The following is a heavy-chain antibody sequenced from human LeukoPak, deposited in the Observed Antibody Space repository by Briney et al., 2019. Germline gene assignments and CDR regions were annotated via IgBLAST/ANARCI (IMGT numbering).Heavy chain of an antibody. J-gene: IGHJ4*02. CDR1: SGYS. CDR2: ISSASSTI. Sequence: GGSLRLSCTASSGYSMNWVRQAPGKGLEWVAYISSASSTIYYADSVEGRFTISRDNAQNSLNLQMNSLRAEDTAVYYCARDRGGSYSAIDYWGQGTLVTVSS. D-gene: IGHD1-26*01. V-gene: IGHV3-48*04. CDR3: ARDRGGSYSAIDY.